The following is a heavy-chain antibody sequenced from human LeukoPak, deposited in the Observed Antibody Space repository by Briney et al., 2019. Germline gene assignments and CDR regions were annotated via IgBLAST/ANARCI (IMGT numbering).Heavy chain of an antibody. V-gene: IGHV4-39*07. CDR1: GGSISSSDFY. CDR3: ARRALIAARPFDY. CDR2: VYYIGST. D-gene: IGHD6-6*01. J-gene: IGHJ4*02. Sequence: SETLSLTCSVSGGSISSSDFYWGWVRQPPGKGLEWIGTVYYIGSTSYNPSLKSRVSISVDTSKNQFSLRLSSVTAADTAVYYCARRALIAARPFDYWGQGTLVTVSS.